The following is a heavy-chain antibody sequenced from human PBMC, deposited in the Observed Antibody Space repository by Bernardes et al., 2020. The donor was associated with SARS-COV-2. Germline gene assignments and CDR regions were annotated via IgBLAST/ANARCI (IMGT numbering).Heavy chain of an antibody. CDR1: GFTFSSYT. CDR3: AGYGSGSYKWFDP. D-gene: IGHD3-10*01. J-gene: IGHJ5*02. V-gene: IGHV3-21*04. CDR2: ISTSSSYI. Sequence: GGSLRLSCADSGFTFSSYTMNWVRQGPGKGLEWISSISTSSSYISYSDSVRGRFTISRDNAKNSVSLQMNSLRAEDTAVFYCAGYGSGSYKWFDPWGQGTLVTVSS.